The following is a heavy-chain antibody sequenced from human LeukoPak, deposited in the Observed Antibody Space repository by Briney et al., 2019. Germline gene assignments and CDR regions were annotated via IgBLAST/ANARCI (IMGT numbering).Heavy chain of an antibody. V-gene: IGHV1-18*04. CDR1: GYTFTSYG. CDR3: ARLRLGELSPTPDHYYYGMDV. Sequence: GASVKVSCKASGYTFTSYGISWVRQAPGQGLEWMGWISAYNGNTNYAQKLQGRVTMTTDTSTSTAYMELRSLRSDDTAVYYCARLRLGELSPTPDHYYYGMDVWGKGTTVTVSS. CDR2: ISAYNGNT. D-gene: IGHD3-16*02. J-gene: IGHJ6*04.